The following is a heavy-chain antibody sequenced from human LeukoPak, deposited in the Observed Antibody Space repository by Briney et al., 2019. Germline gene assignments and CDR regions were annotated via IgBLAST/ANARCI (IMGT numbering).Heavy chain of an antibody. CDR3: ARDSRNDAFDI. V-gene: IGHV3-7*01. CDR2: IKQDGSEK. D-gene: IGHD6-13*01. Sequence: GGSLRLSCAASGFTFSSYWMSWVRPAPGKGVEWVANIKQDGSEKDYVDSVKGRFTISRDNAKNTLYLKMNSLRAEDTAVYYCARDSRNDAFDIWGQGTMVTVSS. J-gene: IGHJ3*02. CDR1: GFTFSSYW.